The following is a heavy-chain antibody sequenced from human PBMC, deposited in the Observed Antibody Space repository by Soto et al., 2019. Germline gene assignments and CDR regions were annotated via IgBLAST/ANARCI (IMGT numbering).Heavy chain of an antibody. V-gene: IGHV1-69*13. CDR1: GGTFSSYA. J-gene: IGHJ6*02. D-gene: IGHD5-18*01. CDR2: VIPLFGTA. CDR3: ARGVMVTGKHVDYYGMDV. Sequence: SVKVSCKASGGTFSSYAISWVRQAPGQGLEWMGGVIPLFGTANYAQKFQGRVTITADESTTTAYMELSSLRSEDTAVYYCARGVMVTGKHVDYYGMDVWGQGTTVTVSS.